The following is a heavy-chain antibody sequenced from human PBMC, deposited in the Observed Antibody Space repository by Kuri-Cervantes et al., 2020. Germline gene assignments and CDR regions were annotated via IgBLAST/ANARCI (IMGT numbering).Heavy chain of an antibody. V-gene: IGHV4-61*02. CDR2: INTSGST. CDR3: ARDNGNWYFDL. D-gene: IGHD3-16*02. J-gene: IGHJ2*01. CDR1: GSSIGSGTHY. Sequence: LRLSCIVSGSSIGSGTHYWSWIRQPAGKGLEWIGRINTSGSTNYNPSLKTRVTMSVDTSKNQFSLKLSSVTAADTAVYYCARDNGNWYFDLWGRGTLVTVSS.